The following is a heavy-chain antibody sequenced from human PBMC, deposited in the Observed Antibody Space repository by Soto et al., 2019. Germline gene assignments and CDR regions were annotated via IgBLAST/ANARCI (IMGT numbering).Heavy chain of an antibody. CDR1: GYTFTSYD. V-gene: IGHV1-8*01. Sequence: ASVKVSCKASGYTFTSYDINWVRQATGQGLEWMGWMNPNSGNTGYAQKFQGRVTMTTDTSTSTAYMELRSLRSDDTAVYYCARDQRYSGSYYPPDYWGQGTLVTVSS. D-gene: IGHD1-26*01. CDR3: ARDQRYSGSYYPPDY. CDR2: MNPNSGNT. J-gene: IGHJ4*02.